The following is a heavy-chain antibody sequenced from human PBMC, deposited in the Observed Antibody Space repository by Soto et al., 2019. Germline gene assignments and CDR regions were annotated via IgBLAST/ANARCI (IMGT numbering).Heavy chain of an antibody. Sequence: ASVKVSCKASGYTFTSYGISWVRQAPGQGLEWMGWISAYNGNTNYAQKLQGRVTMTTDTSTSTAYMELRSLRSDGTAVYYCARERAGKFWSGYADHYYGMEVWGQGTTVNVSS. CDR2: ISAYNGNT. CDR3: ARERAGKFWSGYADHYYGMEV. CDR1: GYTFTSYG. J-gene: IGHJ6*01. D-gene: IGHD3-3*01. V-gene: IGHV1-18*04.